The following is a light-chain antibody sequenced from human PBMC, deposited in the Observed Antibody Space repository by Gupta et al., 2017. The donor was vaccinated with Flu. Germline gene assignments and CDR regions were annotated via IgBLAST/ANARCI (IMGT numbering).Light chain of an antibody. V-gene: IGLV1-47*01. CDR2: MYE. CDR3: ASWDDRMSSLCV. Sequence: QSVLTQPPSAPGTPGHRVTISCSGSNSNIGIDSVYWYQQFPGTAPKLLIYMYEQRPSCVTDRFSCSRSGTSASLAISGLRSEDEADDDCASWDDRMSSLCVFGSGTKVTVL. J-gene: IGLJ1*01. CDR1: NSNIGIDS.